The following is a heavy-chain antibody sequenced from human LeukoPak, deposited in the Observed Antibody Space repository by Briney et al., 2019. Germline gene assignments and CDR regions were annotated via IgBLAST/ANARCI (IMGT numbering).Heavy chain of an antibody. Sequence: SETLSLTCTVSGGSISSHYWSWIRQPPGRGLEWIGYIFYSGTTNYNPSLKSRVTISIDTSKNQFSLKLSSVTAADTAVYYCARRGRNSSGWQDYLWGQGTLVTVSS. CDR1: GGSISSHY. V-gene: IGHV4-59*11. J-gene: IGHJ4*02. D-gene: IGHD6-25*01. CDR3: ARRGRNSSGWQDYL. CDR2: IFYSGTT.